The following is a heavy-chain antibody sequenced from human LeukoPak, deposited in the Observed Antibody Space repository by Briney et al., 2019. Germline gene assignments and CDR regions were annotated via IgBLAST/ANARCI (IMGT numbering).Heavy chain of an antibody. CDR1: GGSISSSSYY. V-gene: IGHV4-39*07. CDR2: INHSGST. J-gene: IGHJ4*02. D-gene: IGHD2-15*01. Sequence: KPSETLSLTXTVSGGSISSSSYYLSWVPPPPGKGLEWVGGINHSGSTNHNPSLKSRVTISVDTSKNQFSLKLSSVTAADTAVYYCARRIHYCSGGSCYPPTIKKPVPFDYWGQGTLVTVSS. CDR3: ARRIHYCSGGSCYPPTIKKPVPFDY.